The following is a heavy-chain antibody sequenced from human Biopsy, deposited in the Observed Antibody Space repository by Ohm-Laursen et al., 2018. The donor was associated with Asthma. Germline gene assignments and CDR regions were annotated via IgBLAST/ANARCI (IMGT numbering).Heavy chain of an antibody. CDR3: ARKAGSCISRTCYSLDF. D-gene: IGHD2-2*01. CDR2: INSVFGTT. Sequence: SSVKASCKSLGGTFNTYVIGWVRQAPGQGLEWMGGINSVFGTTTYPQKFQDRVTITADDSTSTVYMELSSLRSEDTAVYYCARKAGSCISRTCYSLDFWGQGALVTVSS. J-gene: IGHJ4*02. V-gene: IGHV1-69*01. CDR1: GGTFNTYV.